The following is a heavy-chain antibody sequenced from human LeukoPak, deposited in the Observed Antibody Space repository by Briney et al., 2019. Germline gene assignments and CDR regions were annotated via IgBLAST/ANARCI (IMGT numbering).Heavy chain of an antibody. V-gene: IGHV1-2*02. Sequence: ASVKVSCKASGYTFTGYYMHWVRQAPGQGLEWMGWINPNSGGTNYAQKFQGRVTMTRDTSISTAYMELSRLRSDDTAVYYCARDRRLSGYEVYYYMDVWGKGTTVTVSS. CDR2: INPNSGGT. D-gene: IGHD5-12*01. J-gene: IGHJ6*03. CDR3: ARDRRLSGYEVYYYMDV. CDR1: GYTFTGYY.